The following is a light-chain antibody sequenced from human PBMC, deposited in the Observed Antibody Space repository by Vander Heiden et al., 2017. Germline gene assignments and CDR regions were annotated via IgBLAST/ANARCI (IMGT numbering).Light chain of an antibody. J-gene: IGLJ2*01. CDR1: SSNIGAGYD. CDR3: QSYDSSLSEVV. V-gene: IGLV1-40*01. Sequence: QSVLTQPPSVSGAPGQRVTIPCTGSSSNIGAGYDVPWYQQLPGTAPKLLIYGNSNRPSGVPDRFSGSKSGTSASLAITGLQAEDEADYYCQSYDSSLSEVVFGGGTKLTVL. CDR2: GNS.